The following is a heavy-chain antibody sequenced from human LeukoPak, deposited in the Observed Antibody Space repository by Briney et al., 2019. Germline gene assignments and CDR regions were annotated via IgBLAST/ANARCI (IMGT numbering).Heavy chain of an antibody. Sequence: AASVKVSCKASGYTFTSYYMHWVRQAPGQGLEWMGIINPSGGSTTYSQNFQGRVTLTRDMSTSTVYMELSSLRSDDTAVYYCARAQKGVALTTDYYYMDVWGKGTTVTVSS. J-gene: IGHJ6*03. V-gene: IGHV1-46*01. CDR3: ARAQKGVALTTDYYYMDV. CDR1: GYTFTSYY. D-gene: IGHD4-11*01. CDR2: INPSGGST.